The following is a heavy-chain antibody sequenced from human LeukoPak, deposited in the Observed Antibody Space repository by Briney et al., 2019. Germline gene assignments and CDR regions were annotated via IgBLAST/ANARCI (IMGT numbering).Heavy chain of an antibody. V-gene: IGHV3-48*01. D-gene: IGHD3-9*01. CDR2: ISSSSSTI. CDR3: ARDQGFYDILTGYMRSDAFDI. CDR1: GFTFSSYS. J-gene: IGHJ3*02. Sequence: GGSLRLSCAASGFTFSSYSMNWVRQAPGKGLEWVSYISSSSSTIYYADPVKGRFTISRDNAKNSLYLQMNSLRAEDTAVYYCARDQGFYDILTGYMRSDAFDIWGQGTMVTVSS.